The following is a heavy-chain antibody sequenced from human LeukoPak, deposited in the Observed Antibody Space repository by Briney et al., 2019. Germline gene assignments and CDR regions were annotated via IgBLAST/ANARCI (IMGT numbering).Heavy chain of an antibody. D-gene: IGHD5-24*01. CDR2: ISHDGFI. J-gene: IGHJ4*02. CDR3: ARDWVYKIDY. CDR1: GFTFSSYV. V-gene: IGHV3-74*01. Sequence: PGGSLRLSCETAGFTFSSYVMHWVRRTPGKGLVWVSRISHDGFISYADSVKGRSTISRDNAKNTLILQMNSLRAEDTAVYYCARDWVYKIDYWGRGTLVTVSS.